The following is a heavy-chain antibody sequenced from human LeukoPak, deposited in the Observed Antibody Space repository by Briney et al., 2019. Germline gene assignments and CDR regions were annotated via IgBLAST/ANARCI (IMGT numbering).Heavy chain of an antibody. Sequence: GGSLRLSCAASGFTFKNHGMYWVRQPPGKGLEWVAVIWFDGSNKYYAEAVQGRFTISRDNSRNILSLQMDSVRVEDTAVCYCVRWGPGAAVDYWGQGTQVTVSS. J-gene: IGHJ4*02. CDR3: VRWGPGAAVDY. CDR1: GFTFKNHG. CDR2: IWFDGSNK. V-gene: IGHV3-33*01. D-gene: IGHD6-13*01.